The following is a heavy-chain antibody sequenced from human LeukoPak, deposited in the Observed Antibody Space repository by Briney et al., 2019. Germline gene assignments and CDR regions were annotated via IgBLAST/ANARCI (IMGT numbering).Heavy chain of an antibody. J-gene: IGHJ6*04. CDR2: INSSSSYI. CDR1: GFTFSSYS. V-gene: IGHV3-21*01. Sequence: GGSLRLSCAASGFTFSSYSMNWVRQAPGKGLEWVSSINSSSSYIYYADSVKGRFTISRDNAKNSLYLQMNSLRAEDTAVYYCARDLYCSSTSCPDYGMDVWGKGTTVTVSS. D-gene: IGHD2-2*01. CDR3: ARDLYCSSTSCPDYGMDV.